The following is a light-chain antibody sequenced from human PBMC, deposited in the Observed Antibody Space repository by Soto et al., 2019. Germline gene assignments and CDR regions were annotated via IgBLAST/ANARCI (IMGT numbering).Light chain of an antibody. Sequence: IQMTQYPFSPSASPGDRVTITCRASQGISSYLAWYQQKPGKAPKLLIYDASNLETGVPSRFSGSGSGTDFTVTISSLQPEDFATYSCQQYYNLPITFGQGTRLEI. V-gene: IGKV1-33*01. CDR1: QGISSY. CDR2: DAS. CDR3: QQYYNLPIT. J-gene: IGKJ5*01.